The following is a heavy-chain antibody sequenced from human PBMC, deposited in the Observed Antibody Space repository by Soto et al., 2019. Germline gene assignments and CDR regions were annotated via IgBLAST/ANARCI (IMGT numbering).Heavy chain of an antibody. V-gene: IGHV1-18*01. CDR2: ISAYNGNT. CDR3: ARDIGVVRGVNPFFDY. CDR1: GYTFTSYG. D-gene: IGHD3-10*01. Sequence: ASVKVSCKASGYTFTSYGISWVRQAPGQGLEWMGWISAYNGNTNYAQKLQGRVTMTTDTSTSTACMELRSLRSDDTAVYYCARDIGVVRGVNPFFDYWGQGTLVTVSS. J-gene: IGHJ4*02.